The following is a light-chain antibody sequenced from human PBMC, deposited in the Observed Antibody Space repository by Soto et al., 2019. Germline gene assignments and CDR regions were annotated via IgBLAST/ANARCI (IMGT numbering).Light chain of an antibody. Sequence: QSVLAQPPSASGSPGQSVTISCAGTSNDVGGYNFVSWYQQHPGKAPKLMIFEVSKRPSGVPDRFSGSKSGNTASLTVSWLQAEDEADYYCSSYAGNNIFYVFGTGTKVTVL. CDR1: SNDVGGYNF. J-gene: IGLJ1*01. CDR3: SSYAGNNIFYV. CDR2: EVS. V-gene: IGLV2-8*01.